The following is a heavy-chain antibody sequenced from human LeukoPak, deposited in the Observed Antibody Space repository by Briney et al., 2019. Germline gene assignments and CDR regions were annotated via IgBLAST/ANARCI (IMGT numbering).Heavy chain of an antibody. D-gene: IGHD4-17*01. J-gene: IGHJ4*02. Sequence: KTGGSLRLSCAASGFTFSSYSMNWVRQAPGKGLEWVSSISSSSSYIYYADSVEGRFTISRDNAKNSLYLQMNSLRAEDTAVYYCARAFDYAFDCWGQGTLVTVSS. V-gene: IGHV3-21*01. CDR2: ISSSSSYI. CDR3: ARAFDYAFDC. CDR1: GFTFSSYS.